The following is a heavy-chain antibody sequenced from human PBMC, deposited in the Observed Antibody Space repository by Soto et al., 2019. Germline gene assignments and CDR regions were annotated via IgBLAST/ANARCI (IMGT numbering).Heavy chain of an antibody. J-gene: IGHJ4*02. D-gene: IGHD1-26*01. V-gene: IGHV3-30*18. CDR3: AKGGEVGGVLGDH. CDR1: DFAFNKFG. Sequence: QMQLVESGGGVVQPGTSVRLSCEASDFAFNKFGMHWVRQAPGKGLEWVAFISYDGSYKYYADSVQGRLTITRDNSMNTLNMQLNSLRREDTAVYYCAKGGEVGGVLGDHWGQGTLVTVSS. CDR2: ISYDGSYK.